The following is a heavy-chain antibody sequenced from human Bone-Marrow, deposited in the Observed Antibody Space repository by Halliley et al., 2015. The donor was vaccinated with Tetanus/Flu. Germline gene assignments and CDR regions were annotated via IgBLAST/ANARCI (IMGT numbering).Heavy chain of an antibody. Sequence: QLVQSGGEVKKPGASVKVSCKAAGYTFTNYGISWVRQAPRQGLEWMGWINANSGQTNYARKFRGRISLTTETSTSTVLMELRSRRFDDAAVYYCGRNYYDNTGYGRDAGGQGTTVAVSS. V-gene: IGHV1-18*01. CDR3: GRNYYDNTGYGRDA. CDR1: GYTFTNYG. CDR2: INANSGQT. D-gene: IGHD3-22*01. J-gene: IGHJ6*02.